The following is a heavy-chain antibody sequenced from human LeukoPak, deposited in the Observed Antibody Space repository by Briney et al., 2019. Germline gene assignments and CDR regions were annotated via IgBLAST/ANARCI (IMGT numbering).Heavy chain of an antibody. CDR1: GYTFTGYY. D-gene: IGHD3-22*01. CDR2: IDPNSGGT. V-gene: IGHV1-2*02. CDR3: ARIPKYYYDSSGTMAFDI. J-gene: IGHJ3*02. Sequence: ASVKVSCKASGYTFTGYYMHWVRQAPGQGLEWMGWIDPNSGGTNYAQKFQGRVTMTRDTSISTAYMELSRLRSDDTAVYYCARIPKYYYDSSGTMAFDIWGQGTMVTVSS.